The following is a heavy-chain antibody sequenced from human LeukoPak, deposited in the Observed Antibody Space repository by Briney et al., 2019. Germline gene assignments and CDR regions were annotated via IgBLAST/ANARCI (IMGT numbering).Heavy chain of an antibody. D-gene: IGHD3-22*01. J-gene: IGHJ6*02. CDR2: ISGSGGST. Sequence: PGGSLRLSCAASGFTFSSYAMSWVRQAPGKGLEWVSAISGSGGSTYYADSVKGRFTISRDNSKNTLYLQMNSLRAEDTAVYYCAKHYYDSSGSAYYYYGMDVWGQGTTVTVSS. CDR1: GFTFSSYA. V-gene: IGHV3-23*01. CDR3: AKHYYDSSGSAYYYYGMDV.